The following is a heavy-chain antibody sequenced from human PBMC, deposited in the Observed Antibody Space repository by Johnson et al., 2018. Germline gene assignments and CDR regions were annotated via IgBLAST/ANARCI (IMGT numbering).Heavy chain of an antibody. CDR3: AGDDGSGWPPDAFDI. Sequence: EVQLVESGGGLVQPGGSLRLSCAASGFTFSDHYMDWVRQAPGKGLEWVGRTRNKANSYTTEYAASVKDRFTISRDDSKNSLYMKLNSLKTEGTAVYYCAGDDGSGWPPDAFDIWGQGTMVTVSS. CDR1: GFTFSDHY. V-gene: IGHV3-72*01. CDR2: TRNKANSYTT. D-gene: IGHD6-19*01. J-gene: IGHJ3*02.